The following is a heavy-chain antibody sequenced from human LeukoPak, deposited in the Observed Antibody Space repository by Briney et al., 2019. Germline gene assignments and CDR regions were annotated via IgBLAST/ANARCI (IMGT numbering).Heavy chain of an antibody. CDR3: ARGSVNDYGDGQYFQY. D-gene: IGHD4-17*01. CDR1: GFNFADYA. CDR2: ISGKDHGRRR. Sequence: RSLRLSCAGSGFNFADYAMTWVRQAPGKGLEWVGFISGKDHGRRREYAASARGRFTISRDDFTSIAYLQVNSLKIEDSAVYYCARGSVNDYGDGQYFQYWGQGILVTVSS. J-gene: IGHJ1*01. V-gene: IGHV3-49*04.